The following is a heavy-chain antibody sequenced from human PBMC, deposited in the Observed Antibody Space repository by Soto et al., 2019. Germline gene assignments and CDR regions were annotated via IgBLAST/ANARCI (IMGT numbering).Heavy chain of an antibody. J-gene: IGHJ5*02. CDR1: GGSVSSGSYY. CDR3: ARDYDYGGNFQYCLDP. V-gene: IGHV4-61*01. D-gene: IGHD4-17*01. Sequence: SETLPLTCTVSGGSVSSGSYYWSWIRQPPGKGLECIVYIYYSGNTDCYLTLQWRVTISVAPLKYQFSLKLSSVTASDTAVYYCARDYDYGGNFQYCLDPWGKGTLVTVSS. CDR2: IYYSGNT.